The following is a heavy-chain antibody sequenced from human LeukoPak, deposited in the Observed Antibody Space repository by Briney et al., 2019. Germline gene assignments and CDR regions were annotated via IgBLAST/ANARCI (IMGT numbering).Heavy chain of an antibody. D-gene: IGHD3-10*01. CDR3: ARDITMVRGVIRSNWFDP. CDR1: GGSIGSGDYY. V-gene: IGHV4-61*08. Sequence: PSETLSLTCTVSGGSIGSGDYYWGWIRQPPGKGLEWIGYIYYSGSTYYNPSLKSRVTISVDTSKNQFSLKLSSVTAADTAVYYCARDITMVRGVIRSNWFDPWGQGTLVTVSS. CDR2: IYYSGST. J-gene: IGHJ5*02.